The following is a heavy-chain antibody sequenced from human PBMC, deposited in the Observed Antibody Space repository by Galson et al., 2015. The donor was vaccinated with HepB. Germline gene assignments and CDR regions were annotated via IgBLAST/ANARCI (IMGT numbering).Heavy chain of an antibody. J-gene: IGHJ4*02. D-gene: IGHD3-16*02. CDR1: GFTFSSYW. Sequence: SLRLSCAASGFTFSSYWMSWVRQAPGKGLEWVANIKQDGSEKYYVDSAKGRFTISRDNAKNSLYLQMNSLRAEDTAVYYCARVGYDYVWGSYRHHFDYWGQGTLVTVSS. CDR3: ARVGYDYVWGSYRHHFDY. V-gene: IGHV3-7*03. CDR2: IKQDGSEK.